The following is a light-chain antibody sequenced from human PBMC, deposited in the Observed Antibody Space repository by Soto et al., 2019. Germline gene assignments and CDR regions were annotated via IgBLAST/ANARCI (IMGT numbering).Light chain of an antibody. J-gene: IGLJ1*01. CDR2: EVR. V-gene: IGLV2-14*01. Sequence: QSALTQPASVSGSPGQSITISCTGTSSDVGGHDYVSWYQQHPGKAPKLIIYEVRNRPSGVSNRFSGSKSGNTASLTISGLQAEDEADYYCCSYAGSYTFDVFGTGTKLTVL. CDR3: CSYAGSYTFDV. CDR1: SSDVGGHDY.